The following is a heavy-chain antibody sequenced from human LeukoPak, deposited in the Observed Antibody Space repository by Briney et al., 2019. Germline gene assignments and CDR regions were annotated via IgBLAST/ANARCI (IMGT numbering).Heavy chain of an antibody. CDR3: ARDMESGSTRGRAFSI. Sequence: PSETLSLTCTVSGGSISSYYWSWIRQPPGKGLEWIGSIYYSGTTNYNPSLKTRVTISVDTSKNQFSLKLSSVTAADTAMYFCARDMESGSTRGRAFSIRGQGTMVTVSS. CDR2: IYYSGTT. V-gene: IGHV4-59*01. CDR1: GGSISSYY. J-gene: IGHJ3*02. D-gene: IGHD1-26*01.